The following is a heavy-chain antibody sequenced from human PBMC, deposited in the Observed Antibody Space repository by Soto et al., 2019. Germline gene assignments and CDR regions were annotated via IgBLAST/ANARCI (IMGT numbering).Heavy chain of an antibody. J-gene: IGHJ5*01. CDR2: IYKSTTT. D-gene: IGHD2-15*01. V-gene: IGHV4-30-4*01. CDR1: GDSISTVDYF. Sequence: PSETLSLTCSVSGDSISTVDYFWAWIRQPPGQALEYIGYIYKSTTTYYNPSFESRIAIYLDTSKSQFSLTVTSVTAADTAVYFCARGRYCLTGRCFPNWFDSRGQGTLVT. CDR3: ARGRYCLTGRCFPNWFDS.